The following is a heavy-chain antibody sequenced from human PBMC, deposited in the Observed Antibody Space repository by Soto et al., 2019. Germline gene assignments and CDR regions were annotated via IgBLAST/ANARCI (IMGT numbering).Heavy chain of an antibody. V-gene: IGHV1-3*01. J-gene: IGHJ6*02. CDR1: GDTFTMYG. Sequence: QVQLVQSGAEVERPGASVKVSCKASGDTFTMYGMHWVRQAPGQSLEWMGWINAGNGNRKYSEKFQGRVTITRDTSASTTYMELSSLRSEDTAVYYCARATLRYYAMYVWGQGTTVTVSS. CDR3: ARATLRYYAMYV. CDR2: INAGNGNR.